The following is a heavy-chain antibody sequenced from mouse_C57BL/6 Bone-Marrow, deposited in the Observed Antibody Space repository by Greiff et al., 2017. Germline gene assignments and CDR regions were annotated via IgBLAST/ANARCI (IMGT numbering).Heavy chain of an antibody. J-gene: IGHJ4*01. V-gene: IGHV1-55*01. CDR1: GYTFTSYW. CDR2: IYPGSGST. D-gene: IGHD1-1*01. CDR3: TRGGFYYGSSYAMDY. Sequence: QVQLQQPGAELVKPGASVKMSCKASGYTFTSYWITWVKQRPGQGLEWIGDIYPGSGSTNYNEKFKSKATLTVDTSSSTAYMQHSSLTSEDSAVYYCTRGGFYYGSSYAMDYWGQGTSVTVSS.